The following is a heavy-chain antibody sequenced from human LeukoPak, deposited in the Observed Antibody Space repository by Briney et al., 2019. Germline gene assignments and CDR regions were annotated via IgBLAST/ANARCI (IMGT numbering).Heavy chain of an antibody. D-gene: IGHD4-17*01. CDR2: IYYSGST. CDR3: ARDSATVTNYYYYGMDV. J-gene: IGHJ6*02. Sequence: SETLSLTCTVSGGSISSYYWRWIRQPPGKGLEGIAYIYYSGSTNYNPSLKSPVTISVDTSKNQFSLKLSSVTATDTAVYYCARDSATVTNYYYYGMDVWGQGTTVTVFS. CDR1: GGSISSYY. V-gene: IGHV4-59*01.